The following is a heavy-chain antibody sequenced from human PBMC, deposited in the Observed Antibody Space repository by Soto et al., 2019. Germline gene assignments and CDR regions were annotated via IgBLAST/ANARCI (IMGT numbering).Heavy chain of an antibody. V-gene: IGHV4-31*03. CDR3: AREEEREAFDI. Sequence: QVQLQESGPGLVKPSQTLSLTCTVSGGSISSGGYYWSWIRQHPGKGLEWIGYIYYSGSTYYNPSLQSRFTISVDTSKNQFSLKLSSVTAADTAVYYCAREEEREAFDIWGQGTMVTVSS. J-gene: IGHJ3*02. CDR1: GGSISSGGYY. CDR2: IYYSGST.